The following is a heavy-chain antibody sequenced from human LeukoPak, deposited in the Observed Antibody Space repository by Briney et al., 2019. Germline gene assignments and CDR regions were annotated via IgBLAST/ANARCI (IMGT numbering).Heavy chain of an antibody. CDR1: GGSISSSSYY. Sequence: SSETLSLTCTVSGGSISSSSYYWGWIRQPPGKGLEWIGSIYYSGSTYYNPSLKSRVTISVDTSKNQFSLKLSSVTAADTAVYYCARGPRIWEQWLVQNYYYMDVWGKGTTVTVSS. J-gene: IGHJ6*03. D-gene: IGHD6-19*01. V-gene: IGHV4-39*07. CDR2: IYYSGST. CDR3: ARGPRIWEQWLVQNYYYMDV.